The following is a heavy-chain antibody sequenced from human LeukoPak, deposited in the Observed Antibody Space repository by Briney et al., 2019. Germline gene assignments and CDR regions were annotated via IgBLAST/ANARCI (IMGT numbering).Heavy chain of an antibody. J-gene: IGHJ6*02. CDR3: AKDPHVDTAMVPDGYYGMDV. V-gene: IGHV3-30*06. CDR2: ISYDGTNK. D-gene: IGHD5-18*01. CDR1: GFTFSSYG. Sequence: GGSLRLSCAASGFTFSSYGMHWVRQAPGKGLEWVAVISYDGTNKYYADSVKGRFTISRDNSKNTLYLQMNSLIAEDTAVYYCAKDPHVDTAMVPDGYYGMDVWGHGTTVTVSS.